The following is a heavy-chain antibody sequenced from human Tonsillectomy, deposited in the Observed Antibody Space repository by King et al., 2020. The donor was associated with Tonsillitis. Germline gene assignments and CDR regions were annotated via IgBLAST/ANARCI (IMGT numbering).Heavy chain of an antibody. J-gene: IGHJ6*02. V-gene: IGHV3-30-3*01. CDR2: ISYAGCSK. D-gene: IGHD5-18*01. CDR1: GFTFSSSA. CDR3: ARGRVGRYRYGSYYHGMDV. Sequence: VQLVESGGGVVQPGRSLRLSCAASGFTFSSSAMHWVRQAPGKGLEWVAVISYAGCSKHFADSVKGRFTISRDNSKNTLYLQVNSLRVEDTAVDYCARGRVGRYRYGSYYHGMDVWGQGTTVTVSS.